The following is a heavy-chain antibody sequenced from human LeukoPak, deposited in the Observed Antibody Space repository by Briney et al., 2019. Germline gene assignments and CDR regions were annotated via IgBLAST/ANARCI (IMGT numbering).Heavy chain of an antibody. Sequence: GGSLRLSCAASGFTFSDYYMSWIRQAPGKGLEWVSYISSSGSTIYYADSVKGRFTISRDNAKNSLYLQMSSLRAEDTAVYYCARTIGYCSGGSCYPEYFQHWGQGTLVTVSS. V-gene: IGHV3-11*04. CDR1: GFTFSDYY. J-gene: IGHJ1*01. CDR2: ISSSGSTI. CDR3: ARTIGYCSGGSCYPEYFQH. D-gene: IGHD2-15*01.